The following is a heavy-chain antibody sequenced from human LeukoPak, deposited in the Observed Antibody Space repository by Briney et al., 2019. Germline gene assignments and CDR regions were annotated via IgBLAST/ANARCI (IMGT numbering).Heavy chain of an antibody. J-gene: IGHJ5*02. V-gene: IGHV5-51*01. Sequence: GESLKISCKGSGYSFTNYWIGWVRQMPGKGLEWMGIIYPGDPDTRYSPSFQGQVTISADKSISTAYLQWSSLKASDTAMYYCARSTGVSIAAALERWFDPWGQGTLVTVSS. CDR2: IYPGDPDT. D-gene: IGHD6-13*01. CDR1: GYSFTNYW. CDR3: ARSTGVSIAAALERWFDP.